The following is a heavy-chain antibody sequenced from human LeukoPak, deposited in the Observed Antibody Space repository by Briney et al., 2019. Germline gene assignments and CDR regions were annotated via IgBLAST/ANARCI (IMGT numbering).Heavy chain of an antibody. CDR1: GGSFSGYY. CDR3: ARVDCAVAGYYYYYYYMDV. CDR2: INHSGST. Sequence: PSETLSLTCAVYGGSFSGYYWSWIRQPPGKGLEWIGEINHSGSTNYNPSLKSRVTISVDTSKNQFSLKLSSVTAADTAVYYCARVDCAVAGYYYYYYYMDVWGKGTTVTVSS. D-gene: IGHD6-19*01. J-gene: IGHJ6*03. V-gene: IGHV4-34*01.